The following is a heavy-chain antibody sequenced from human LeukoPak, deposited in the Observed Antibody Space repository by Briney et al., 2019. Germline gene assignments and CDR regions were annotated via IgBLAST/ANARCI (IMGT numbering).Heavy chain of an antibody. Sequence: ASVKVSCKASGYTFTDSYMHWVRQAPGQGLEWMGWVNPNSGGTNYAQDFQGRVTMTRDTSLNTVYMELSRLRSEDTAVYYCARGGYYDKEAFDIWGQGTMVTVSS. V-gene: IGHV1-2*02. CDR2: VNPNSGGT. CDR3: ARGGYYDKEAFDI. CDR1: GYTFTDSY. D-gene: IGHD3-22*01. J-gene: IGHJ3*02.